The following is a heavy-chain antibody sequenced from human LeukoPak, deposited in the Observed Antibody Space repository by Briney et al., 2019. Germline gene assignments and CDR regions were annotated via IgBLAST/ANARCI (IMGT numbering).Heavy chain of an antibody. CDR1: GFTFSSYS. J-gene: IGHJ4*02. CDR2: ISSSSSYI. CDR3: ARAFRFLEWLSSVDY. V-gene: IGHV3-21*01. Sequence: GGSLRLSCAASGFTFSSYSMNWVRQAPGKGLEWVSSISSSSSYIYYADSVKGRFTISRDNAKNSLYLQMNSLRAEDTAVYYCARAFRFLEWLSSVDYWGQGTLVTVSS. D-gene: IGHD3-3*01.